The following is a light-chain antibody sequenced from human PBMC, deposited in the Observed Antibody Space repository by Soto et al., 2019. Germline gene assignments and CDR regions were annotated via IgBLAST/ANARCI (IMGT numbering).Light chain of an antibody. CDR2: KAS. V-gene: IGKV1-5*03. J-gene: IGKJ4*01. CDR3: QQYKSYFLT. CDR1: QSISSW. Sequence: DIQMTQSPSTLSASLGDRVTITCRASQSISSWLAWYQQKPGKAPKLLIYKASSLESGVPSRFSGSGSGTEFTLTISSLQPDDFATYYCQQYKSYFLTFGGGTKVEIK.